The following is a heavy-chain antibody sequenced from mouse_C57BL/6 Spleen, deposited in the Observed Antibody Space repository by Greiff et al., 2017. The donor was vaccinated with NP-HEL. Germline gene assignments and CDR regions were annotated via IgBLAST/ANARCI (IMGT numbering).Heavy chain of an antibody. Sequence: VQLKQSGPELVKPGASVKISCKASGYTFTDYYINWVKQRPGQGLEWIGWIFPGSGSTYYNEKFKGKATLTVDKSSSTAYMLLSSLTSEDSAVYFCAVIAYYSGTWAMDYWGQGTSVTVSS. CDR2: IFPGSGST. CDR1: GYTFTDYY. D-gene: IGHD2-12*01. CDR3: AVIAYYSGTWAMDY. J-gene: IGHJ4*01. V-gene: IGHV1-75*01.